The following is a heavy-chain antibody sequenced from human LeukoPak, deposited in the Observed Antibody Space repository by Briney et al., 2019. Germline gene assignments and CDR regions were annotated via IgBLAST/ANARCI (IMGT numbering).Heavy chain of an antibody. CDR3: ARDQRPYNWFDP. J-gene: IGHJ5*02. V-gene: IGHV3-11*01. Sequence: GGSLRLSCAASGFTFSDYYMSWIRQAPGEGLEWVSYISSSGSTIYYADSVKGRFTISRDDAKNSLYLQMNSLRAEDTAVYYCARDQRPYNWFDPWGQGTLVTVSS. CDR1: GFTFSDYY. CDR2: ISSSGSTI.